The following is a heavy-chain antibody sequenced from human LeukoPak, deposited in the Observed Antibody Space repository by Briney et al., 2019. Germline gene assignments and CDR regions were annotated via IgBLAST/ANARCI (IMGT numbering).Heavy chain of an antibody. J-gene: IGHJ6*03. CDR1: GFTFSSYE. V-gene: IGHV3-48*03. CDR3: ARGVIAEAGTHYYYYYMDV. D-gene: IGHD6-13*01. Sequence: GGSLRLSCCASGFTFSSYEMNWVRQAPGKGLEWDSYISSSGRTIYYADSLKGRFTISRHNDKNALHLQMNSLRAEDTAVYYCARGVIAEAGTHYYYYYMDVWGKGTTVIVSS. CDR2: ISSSGRTI.